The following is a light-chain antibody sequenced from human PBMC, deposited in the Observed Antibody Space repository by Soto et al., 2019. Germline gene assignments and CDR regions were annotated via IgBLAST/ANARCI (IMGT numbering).Light chain of an antibody. CDR2: DAS. CDR3: QQRSNWPPIT. Sequence: VLTQSQATLSLSPGERATLSCRASQSVSSYLAWYQQKPGQAPRLLIYDASNRATGIPARFSGSGSGTDFTLTISSLEPEDFAVYYCQQRSNWPPITFGQGTRLEIK. CDR1: QSVSSY. V-gene: IGKV3-11*01. J-gene: IGKJ5*01.